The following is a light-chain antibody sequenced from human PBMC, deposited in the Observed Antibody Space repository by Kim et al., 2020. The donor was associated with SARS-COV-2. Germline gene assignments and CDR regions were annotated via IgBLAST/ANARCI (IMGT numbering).Light chain of an antibody. V-gene: IGKV3-15*01. CDR1: QSVRDY. CDR2: GAS. J-gene: IGKJ1*01. CDR3: QQYYHWPPWT. Sequence: EMIQSPAPLSVPPGETATLSCRASQSVRDYLAWYQQRPGQAPRLLIYGASTRATDIPARFTGSGSGTDFTLTITSLQSEDSAIYYCQQYYHWPPWTFGQGTKVDIK.